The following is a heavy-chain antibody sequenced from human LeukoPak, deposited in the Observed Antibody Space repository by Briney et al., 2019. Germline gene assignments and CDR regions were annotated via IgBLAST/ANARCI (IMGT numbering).Heavy chain of an antibody. Sequence: GGSLRLSCAASGFTFSSYAMSWVRQAPGKGLEWVSTISDSGGSTYYADSVKGRFTISRDNSKNTLYLQMNSLRAEDTAVYFCAITYFYDSRGYYSFQHWGQGTLVTVSS. D-gene: IGHD3-22*01. CDR2: ISDSGGST. J-gene: IGHJ1*01. V-gene: IGHV3-23*01. CDR1: GFTFSSYA. CDR3: AITYFYDSRGYYSFQH.